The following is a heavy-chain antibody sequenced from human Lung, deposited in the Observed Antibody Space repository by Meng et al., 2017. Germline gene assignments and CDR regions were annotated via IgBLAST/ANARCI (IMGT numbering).Heavy chain of an antibody. CDR3: ARGRYSSSSAVVDY. CDR1: GFTFSSYG. D-gene: IGHD6-13*01. Sequence: QVQLVESGGGVVQPGRSLRLSCAASGFTFSSYGMHWVRQAPGKGLEWVAVIWYDGSNKYYADSVKGRFTISRDNSKNTLYLQMNSLRAEDTAGYYCARGRYSSSSAVVDYWGQGTLVTVSS. J-gene: IGHJ4*02. CDR2: IWYDGSNK. V-gene: IGHV3-33*01.